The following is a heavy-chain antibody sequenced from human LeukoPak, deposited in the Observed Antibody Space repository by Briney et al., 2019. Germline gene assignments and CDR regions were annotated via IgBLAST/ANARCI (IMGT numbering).Heavy chain of an antibody. J-gene: IGHJ4*02. D-gene: IGHD1-26*01. V-gene: IGHV3-15*01. Sequence: TGGSLRLSCAASGFTFSDAWMSWVRQAPGKGLEWVCRIKSKTDGGITDYAAPVKGRFTISRDDSKNTLYLQMNSLKTEDTAVYYCTTRGGSFSIFDYWGQGTLVTVSS. CDR1: GFTFSDAW. CDR3: TTRGGSFSIFDY. CDR2: IKSKTDGGIT.